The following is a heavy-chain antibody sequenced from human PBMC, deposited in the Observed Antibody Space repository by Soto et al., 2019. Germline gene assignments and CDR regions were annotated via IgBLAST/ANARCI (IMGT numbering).Heavy chain of an antibody. V-gene: IGHV1-46*01. Sequence: GASVKVSCKASGYTFTSYYTHWVRQAPGQGLEWMGIINPSGGSTSYAQKFQGRVTMTRDTSTSTVYMELSSLRSEDTAVYYCAREPHLYCSSTSCQGFDPWGQGTLVTVSS. CDR1: GYTFTSYY. J-gene: IGHJ5*02. D-gene: IGHD2-2*01. CDR3: AREPHLYCSSTSCQGFDP. CDR2: INPSGGST.